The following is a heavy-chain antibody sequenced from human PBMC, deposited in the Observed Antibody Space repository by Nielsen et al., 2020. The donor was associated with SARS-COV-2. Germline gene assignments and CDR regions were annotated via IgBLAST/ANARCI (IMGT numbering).Heavy chain of an antibody. CDR2: ISGFNGKA. J-gene: IGHJ5*02. CDR3: ASWGRYCSSTSCYYWFDP. D-gene: IGHD2-2*01. V-gene: IGHV1-18*04. Sequence: ASVKVSCKASGYTFTRYGISWVRQAPGQGLEWMAWISGFNGKANYAQKFQGRVTLTTDTSTSTAYMELRSLRSDDTAVYYCASWGRYCSSTSCYYWFDPWGQGTLVTVSS. CDR1: GYTFTRYG.